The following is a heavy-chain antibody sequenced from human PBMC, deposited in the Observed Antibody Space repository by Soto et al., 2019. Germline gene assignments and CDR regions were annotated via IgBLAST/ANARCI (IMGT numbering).Heavy chain of an antibody. V-gene: IGHV3-72*01. CDR1: GFTFSDHY. D-gene: IGHD3-3*02. J-gene: IGHJ1*01. CDR3: VCCISGEVH. CDR2: TKHKREKYTT. Sequence: EVQLVESGGGLVQPGRSLRLSCAASGFTFSDHYMDWVRQAPGKGLEWVGRTKHKREKYTTEYAASVKGRFTISRDDSRNTLYLQLNSLKTEDTAVYYCVCCISGEVHWGQGTLVTVSS.